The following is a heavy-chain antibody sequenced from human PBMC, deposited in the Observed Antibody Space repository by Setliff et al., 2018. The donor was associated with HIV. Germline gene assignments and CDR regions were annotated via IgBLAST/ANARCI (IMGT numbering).Heavy chain of an antibody. Sequence: GASVKVSCKASGYTFINYHITWVRQAPGQGLEWVGSISASGINTNYTQGRVTMTTDISTSTAYMELRSLRSADSAVYYCARVPVSNYYYYMDVWGLGTLVTVSS. J-gene: IGHJ6*03. CDR2: ISASGINT. CDR1: GYTFINYH. V-gene: IGHV1-18*01. CDR3: ARVPVSNYYYYMDV.